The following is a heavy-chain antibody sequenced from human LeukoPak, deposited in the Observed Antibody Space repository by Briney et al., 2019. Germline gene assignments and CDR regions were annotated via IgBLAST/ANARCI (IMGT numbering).Heavy chain of an antibody. D-gene: IGHD2-2*02. CDR1: GFTFSSHW. CDR2: INGDGSST. J-gene: IGHJ4*02. Sequence: PGGSLRLSCAASGFTFSSHWMHWVRQAPGKGLVWVSRINGDGSSTSYADSVKGRFTISRDKAKNTLYLQMNSLRAEDTAVYYCARECSRTNCYKNWGQGTLVTVSS. V-gene: IGHV3-74*01. CDR3: ARECSRTNCYKN.